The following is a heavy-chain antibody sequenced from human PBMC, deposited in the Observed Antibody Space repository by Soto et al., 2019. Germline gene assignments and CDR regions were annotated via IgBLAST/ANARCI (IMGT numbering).Heavy chain of an antibody. CDR3: ARSYSGGDAYFDY. CDR1: GGSISSGGYA. V-gene: IGHV4-30-2*01. D-gene: IGHD2-21*02. Sequence: LSLTCAVSGGSISSGGYAWAWIRQPPGKGPEWVGYIYQSGSTYYNPSLKSRVTIAADRSKNQFSLNLASVTAADTAVYYCARSYSGGDAYFDYWGQGTVVTVSS. J-gene: IGHJ4*02. CDR2: IYQSGST.